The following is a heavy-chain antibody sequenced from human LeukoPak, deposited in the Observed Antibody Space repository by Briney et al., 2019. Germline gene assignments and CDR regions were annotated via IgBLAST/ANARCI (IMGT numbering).Heavy chain of an antibody. Sequence: PSETLSLTCTVSGGSTSSSDYYWACVRQPPGKGPEWIGSIYSGSTYYNPSLKSRVTFSFDTSKAQFSLRLSSMTAADAAVYYCARHGVHSSFDTWGQGTMVAASS. CDR3: ARHGVHSSFDT. CDR2: IYSGST. D-gene: IGHD1-1*01. J-gene: IGHJ3*02. CDR1: GGSTSSSDYY. V-gene: IGHV4-39*01.